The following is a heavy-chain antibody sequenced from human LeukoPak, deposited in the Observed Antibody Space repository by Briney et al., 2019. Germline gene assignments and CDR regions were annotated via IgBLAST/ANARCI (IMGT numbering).Heavy chain of an antibody. CDR2: IYPGDSDT. Sequence: GESLKISCKGSGYSFTSYWIGWVRQMPGKGLEWMGIIYPGDSDTRYSPSFQGQVTISADKSISTAYLQWSSLKASDTAMYYCARRSYCSGGSCHFGFDYWGQGTLVTVSS. D-gene: IGHD2-15*01. J-gene: IGHJ4*02. V-gene: IGHV5-51*01. CDR1: GYSFTSYW. CDR3: ARRSYCSGGSCHFGFDY.